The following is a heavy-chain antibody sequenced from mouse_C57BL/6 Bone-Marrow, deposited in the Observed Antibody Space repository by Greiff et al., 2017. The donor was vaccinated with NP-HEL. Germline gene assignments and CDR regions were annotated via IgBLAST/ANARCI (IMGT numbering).Heavy chain of an antibody. D-gene: IGHD1-1*01. CDR2: IDPSDSYT. Sequence: QVQLQQSGAELVMPGASVKLSCKASGDTFTSYWMHWVKQRPGQGLEWIGEIDPSDSYTNYNQKFKGKSTLTVDKSSSTAYMQLSSLTSEDSAVYYCARLGSSSYYYAIDYWGQGTSVTVSS. CDR1: GDTFTSYW. J-gene: IGHJ4*01. CDR3: ARLGSSSYYYAIDY. V-gene: IGHV1-69*01.